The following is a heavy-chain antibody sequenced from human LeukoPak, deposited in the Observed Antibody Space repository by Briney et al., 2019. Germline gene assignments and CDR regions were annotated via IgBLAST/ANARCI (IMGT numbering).Heavy chain of an antibody. D-gene: IGHD6-6*01. CDR3: ATPAPSIAIYDTFDI. CDR2: ISYDGSNK. Sequence: GGSLRLSCAASGFTFSSYGMHWVRQAPGKGLEWVAVISYDGSNKYYAGSVKGRFTISRDNSKNTLYLQMNSLRAEDTAVYYCATPAPSIAIYDTFDIWGQGTMVTVPS. V-gene: IGHV3-30*03. CDR1: GFTFSSYG. J-gene: IGHJ3*02.